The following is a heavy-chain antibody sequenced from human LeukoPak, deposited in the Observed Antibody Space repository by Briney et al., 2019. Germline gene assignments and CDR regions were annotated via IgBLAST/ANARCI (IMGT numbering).Heavy chain of an antibody. V-gene: IGHV4-4*02. CDR2: VNLQGST. J-gene: IGHJ5*02. Sequence: SGTLSLTCDVSGGSITQTNYWTWVRQPPGKGLEWIGEVNLQGSTNYNPSLMRRVAISVDTSANHVSLQLTSVTAADTAVYYCARGPPGGQFDPWGQGTLVTVSS. CDR1: GGSITQTNY. CDR3: ARGPPGGQFDP. D-gene: IGHD3-10*01.